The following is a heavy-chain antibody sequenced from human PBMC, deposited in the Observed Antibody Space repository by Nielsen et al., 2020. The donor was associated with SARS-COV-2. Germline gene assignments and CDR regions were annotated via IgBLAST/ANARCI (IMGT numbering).Heavy chain of an antibody. J-gene: IGHJ3*01. D-gene: IGHD2-21*02. V-gene: IGHV3-33*06. CDR2: IWYDGTNE. CDR3: AKGDRYCGGDCYADAFVF. Sequence: GESLKISCAASGFTFSNYAMHWVRQAPGKGLEWVAVIWYDGTNEYYADSVKGRFTISRDNSKNTLYLQMNSLRAEDTAVYYCAKGDRYCGGDCYADAFVFWGQGTMVTV. CDR1: GFTFSNYA.